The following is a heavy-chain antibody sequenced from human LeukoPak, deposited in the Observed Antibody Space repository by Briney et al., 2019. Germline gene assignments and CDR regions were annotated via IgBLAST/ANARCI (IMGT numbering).Heavy chain of an antibody. CDR1: GFSFSSYA. CDR3: VTRGSGSFDI. V-gene: IGHV3-23*01. D-gene: IGHD3-10*01. J-gene: IGHJ3*02. CDR2: ITVSGSYT. Sequence: GGSLRLSCAASGFSFSSYAMSWVRQAPGKGLEWVSTITVSGSYTSYADSVKGRFTISRDNSKTTLYLQMNSLRAEDTAIYYCVTRGSGSFDIWGQGTMVTVSS.